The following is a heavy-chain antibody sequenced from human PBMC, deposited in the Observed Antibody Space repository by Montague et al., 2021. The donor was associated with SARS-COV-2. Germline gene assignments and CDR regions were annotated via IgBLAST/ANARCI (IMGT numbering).Heavy chain of an antibody. J-gene: IGHJ6*02. Sequence: SLRLSCAASGFTFSAYSVNWVRQAPGKGLEWVSSISSRNTYISYAVSVMGRFTISRDNAKNSLSLQMNSLGVEDTATYYCSRDADSDGGGYYYVAFYYYGMDVWGQGTTVTVSS. CDR1: GFTFSAYS. V-gene: IGHV3-21*01. CDR3: SRDADSDGGGYYYVAFYYYGMDV. D-gene: IGHD3-22*01. CDR2: ISSRNTYI.